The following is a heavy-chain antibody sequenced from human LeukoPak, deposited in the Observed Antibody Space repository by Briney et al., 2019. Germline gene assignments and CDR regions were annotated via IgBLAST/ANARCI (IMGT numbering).Heavy chain of an antibody. J-gene: IGHJ5*02. D-gene: IGHD3-22*01. CDR2: ISAYNGNT. Sequence: GASAKVSCKASGYTFTSYGISWVRQAPGQGLEWMGWISAYNGNTNYAQKLQGRVTMTTDTSTSTAYMELRSLRSDDTAVYYCARVARIFYYDSSGYHNWFDPWGQGTLVTVSS. CDR1: GYTFTSYG. CDR3: ARVARIFYYDSSGYHNWFDP. V-gene: IGHV1-18*01.